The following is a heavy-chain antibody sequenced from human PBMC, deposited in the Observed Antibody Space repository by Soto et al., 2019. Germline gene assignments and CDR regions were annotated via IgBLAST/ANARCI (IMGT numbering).Heavy chain of an antibody. CDR3: ARHRYYDFWSGYYNYYYYGMDV. D-gene: IGHD3-3*01. J-gene: IGHJ6*02. CDR2: IYYSGST. Sequence: SETLSLTCTVSGGSISSSSYYFCLIRHPPGKGLEWIGSIYYSGSTYYNPSLKSRVTISVDTSKNQFSLKLSSVTAADTAVYYCARHRYYDFWSGYYNYYYYGMDVWGQGTTVTVSS. CDR1: GGSISSSSYY. V-gene: IGHV4-39*01.